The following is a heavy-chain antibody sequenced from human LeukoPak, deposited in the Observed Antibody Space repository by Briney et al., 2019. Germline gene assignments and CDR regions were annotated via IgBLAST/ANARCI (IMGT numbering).Heavy chain of an antibody. CDR1: GFTFSIYA. Sequence: GGSLRLSCAASGFTFSIYAMGWVRQAPGEGLEWVSTISATGDSTYYADSVKGRLTISRDNSKSTLYLQMSSVRADDTAVHYCVKGGWGTVLDYWGQGTLVTVSS. CDR2: ISATGDST. V-gene: IGHV3-23*01. CDR3: VKGGWGTVLDY. J-gene: IGHJ4*02. D-gene: IGHD3-10*01.